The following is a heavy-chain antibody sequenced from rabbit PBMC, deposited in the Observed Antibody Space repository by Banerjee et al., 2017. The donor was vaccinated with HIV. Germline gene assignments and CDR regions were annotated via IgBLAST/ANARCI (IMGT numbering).Heavy chain of an antibody. CDR2: IGGGSSGST. D-gene: IGHD4-2*01. Sequence: QEQLEESGGDLVKPEGSLTLTCTASGFSFSSSYVMCWVRQAPGKGLEWIASIGGGSSGSTNYASWAKGRFPISKTSSTTVTLQMTSLTAADTATYFCARKFAGSRDLWGPGTLVTVS. CDR1: GFSFSSSYV. J-gene: IGHJ4*01. V-gene: IGHV1S45*01. CDR3: ARKFAGSRDL.